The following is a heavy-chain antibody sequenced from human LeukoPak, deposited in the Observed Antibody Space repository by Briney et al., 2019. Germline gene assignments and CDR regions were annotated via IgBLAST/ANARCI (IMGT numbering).Heavy chain of an antibody. V-gene: IGHV4-59*01. J-gene: IGHJ4*02. Sequence: SETLSLTGTVSGGSISSYYWSWIRQPPGKGLEWIGYIYYSGSTNYNPSLKSRVTISVDTSKNQFSLKLSSVTAADTAVYCCARNYDSSGYYYGYWGQVTLVTVSS. CDR2: IYYSGST. CDR1: GGSISSYY. CDR3: ARNYDSSGYYYGY. D-gene: IGHD3-22*01.